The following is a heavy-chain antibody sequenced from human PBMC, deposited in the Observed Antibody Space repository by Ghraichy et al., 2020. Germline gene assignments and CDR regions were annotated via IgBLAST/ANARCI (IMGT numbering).Heavy chain of an antibody. D-gene: IGHD3-10*01. CDR1: GFTFSSYA. CDR3: AKEKGERYYGSGSLKHPRGGGLDP. CDR2: ISGSGGST. V-gene: IGHV3-23*01. J-gene: IGHJ5*02. Sequence: GSLRLSCAASGFTFSSYAMSWVRQAPGKGLEWVSAISGSGGSTYYADSVKGRFTISRDNSNNTLYLQMNSLRAEDTAVYYCAKEKGERYYGSGSLKHPRGGGLDPWGQGTLVTVSS.